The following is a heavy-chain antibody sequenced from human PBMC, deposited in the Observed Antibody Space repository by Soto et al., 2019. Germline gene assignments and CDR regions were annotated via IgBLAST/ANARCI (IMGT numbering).Heavy chain of an antibody. Sequence: PSETLSLTCTVSGGSISGGGYYWSWIRQPPGKGLEWIGYTYDSGSTYYNPSLKSRISISIDTSKNQFSLRLTSVTAADTAVYYCAREIIPLTTDWYFDLWGRGNLVTVS. V-gene: IGHV4-30-4*01. D-gene: IGHD4-17*01. CDR3: AREIIPLTTDWYFDL. J-gene: IGHJ2*01. CDR2: TYDSGST. CDR1: GGSISGGGYY.